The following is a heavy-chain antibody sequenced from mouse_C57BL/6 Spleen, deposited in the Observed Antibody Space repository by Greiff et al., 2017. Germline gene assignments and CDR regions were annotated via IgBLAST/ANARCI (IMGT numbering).Heavy chain of an antibody. Sequence: VQLQQSGAELVKPGASVKLSCKASGYTFTSYWMHWVKQRPGQGLEWIGMIHPNSGSTNYNEKFKSKATLTVDKSSSTAYMQLSSLTSEDSAVYYCARCGDGYYDYFDVWGTGTTVTVSS. V-gene: IGHV1-64*01. CDR1: GYTFTSYW. CDR3: ARCGDGYYDYFDV. CDR2: IHPNSGST. J-gene: IGHJ1*03. D-gene: IGHD2-3*01.